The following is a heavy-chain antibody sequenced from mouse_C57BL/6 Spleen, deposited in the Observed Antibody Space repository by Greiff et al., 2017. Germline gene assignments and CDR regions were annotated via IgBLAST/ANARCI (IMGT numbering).Heavy chain of an antibody. D-gene: IGHD1-1*01. CDR3: ARDGSSHYYAMDY. Sequence: QVQLQQPGAELVKPGASVKLSCKASGYTFTSYWMHWVKQRPGQGLEWIGMIHPNSGSTNYNEKFKSKATLTVDKSSSTAYMQLRSLTSEDSAVYYCARDGSSHYYAMDYWGQGTSGTGSS. CDR1: GYTFTSYW. CDR2: IHPNSGST. V-gene: IGHV1-64*01. J-gene: IGHJ4*01.